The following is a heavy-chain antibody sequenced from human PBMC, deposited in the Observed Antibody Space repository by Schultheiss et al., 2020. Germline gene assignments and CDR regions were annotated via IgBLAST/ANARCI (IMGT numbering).Heavy chain of an antibody. CDR3: ARVPMGLGGAFDI. V-gene: IGHV4-39*07. J-gene: IGHJ3*02. CDR2: IYYSGST. Sequence: SETLSLTCTVSGGSISSSSYYWGWIRQPPGKGLEWIGSIYYSGSTYYNPSLKSRVTISVDRSKNQFSLKLSSVTAADTAVYYCARVPMGLGGAFDIWGQGTMVTVSS. CDR1: GGSISSSSYY. D-gene: IGHD3/OR15-3a*01.